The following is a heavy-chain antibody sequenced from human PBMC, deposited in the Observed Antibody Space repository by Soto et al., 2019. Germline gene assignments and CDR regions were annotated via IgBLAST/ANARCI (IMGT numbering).Heavy chain of an antibody. D-gene: IGHD2-21*02. CDR2: IYYSGST. J-gene: IGHJ3*02. CDR1: GGSISSGGYY. V-gene: IGHV4-31*03. Sequence: SETLSLTCTVSGGSISSGGYYWSWIRQHPGKGLEWIGYIYYSGSTYYNPSLKSRVTISVDTSKNQFSLKLSSVTAADTAVYYCASDASACGGYCYSSSAFDIWGQGTMVT. CDR3: ASDASACGGYCYSSSAFDI.